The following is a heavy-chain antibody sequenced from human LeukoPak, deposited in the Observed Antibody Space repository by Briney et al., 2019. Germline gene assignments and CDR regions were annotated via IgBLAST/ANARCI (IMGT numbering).Heavy chain of an antibody. V-gene: IGHV3-48*04. CDR3: ARDFQSWGYSYGSPFDY. Sequence: GGSLRLSCAASGFTFSSYSMNWVRQAPGKGLEWVSYISSSSSTIYYADSVKGRFTISRDNAKNSLYLQMNSLRAEDTAVYYCARDFQSWGYSYGSPFDYWGQGTLVTVSS. CDR2: ISSSSSTI. J-gene: IGHJ4*02. D-gene: IGHD5-18*01. CDR1: GFTFSSYS.